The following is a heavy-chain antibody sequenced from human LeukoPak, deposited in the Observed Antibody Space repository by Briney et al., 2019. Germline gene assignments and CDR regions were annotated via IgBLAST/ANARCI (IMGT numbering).Heavy chain of an antibody. D-gene: IGHD3-22*01. CDR1: GYTFTSYD. CDR2: MNPNSGNT. Sequence: ASVKVSCKASGYTFTSYDINWVRQATGQGLEWMGWMNPNSGNTSYAQKFQGRVTMTRNTSISTAYMELRSLRSDDTAVYYCARDGHRAYYYDSSGYYPDHLRPIDYWGQGTLVTVSS. J-gene: IGHJ4*02. CDR3: ARDGHRAYYYDSSGYYPDHLRPIDY. V-gene: IGHV1-8*01.